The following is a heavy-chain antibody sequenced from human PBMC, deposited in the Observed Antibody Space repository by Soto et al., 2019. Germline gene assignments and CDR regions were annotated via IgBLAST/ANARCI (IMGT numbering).Heavy chain of an antibody. CDR3: ARRDCSGGSCILFDY. D-gene: IGHD2-15*01. CDR2: INHSGST. Sequence: PSETLSLTCAVYGGSFSGYYWSWIRQPPGKGLEWIGEINHSGSTNYNPSLKSRVTISVDTSKNQFSLKLSSVTAADTAVYYCARRDCSGGSCILFDYWGQGTLVTVSS. CDR1: GGSFSGYY. V-gene: IGHV4-34*01. J-gene: IGHJ4*02.